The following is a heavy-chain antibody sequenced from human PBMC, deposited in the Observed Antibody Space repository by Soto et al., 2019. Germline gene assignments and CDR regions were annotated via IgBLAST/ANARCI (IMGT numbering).Heavy chain of an antibody. CDR1: GFTFFTYA. D-gene: IGHD2-15*01. V-gene: IGHV3-23*01. CDR2: ITDTGVST. CDR3: AKDTPVVMFLFDS. J-gene: IGHJ4*02. Sequence: GGPLRLSCTASGFTFFTYAMTWVRQAPGKGLEWVSSITDTGVSTYYADSVKGRFTISRDNSKNALYLQMNSLRTDDSAVYYCAKDTPVVMFLFDSWGRGTLVTVSS.